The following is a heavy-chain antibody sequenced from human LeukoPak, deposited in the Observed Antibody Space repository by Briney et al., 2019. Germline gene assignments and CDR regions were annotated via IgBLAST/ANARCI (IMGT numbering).Heavy chain of an antibody. Sequence: GASVKVSCKASGGTFSSYAISWVRQAPGQGLEWMGGIIPIFGTANYAQKFQGRVTITADESTSTAYMELSSLRSEDTAVYYCAREYGQKYYDYVWGSSFGYWGQGTLVTVSS. CDR3: AREYGQKYYDYVWGSSFGY. J-gene: IGHJ4*02. CDR2: IIPIFGTA. CDR1: GGTFSSYA. D-gene: IGHD3-16*01. V-gene: IGHV1-69*13.